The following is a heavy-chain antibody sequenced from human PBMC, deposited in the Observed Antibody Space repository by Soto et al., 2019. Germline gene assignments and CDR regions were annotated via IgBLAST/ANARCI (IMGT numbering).Heavy chain of an antibody. CDR3: ARDGGNYYGSGSYEAYNWFDP. J-gene: IGHJ5*02. D-gene: IGHD3-10*01. V-gene: IGHV3-11*01. CDR2: ISSSGSTI. CDR1: GFTFSDYY. Sequence: GGSLRLSCAASGFTFSDYYMSWIHQAPGKGLEWVSYISSSGSTIYYADSVKGRFTISRDNAKNSLYLQMNSLRAEDTAVYYCARDGGNYYGSGSYEAYNWFDPWGQGTLVTVSS.